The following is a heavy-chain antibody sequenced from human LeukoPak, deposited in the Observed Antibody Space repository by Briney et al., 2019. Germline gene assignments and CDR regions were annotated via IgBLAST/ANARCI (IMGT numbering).Heavy chain of an antibody. J-gene: IGHJ4*02. CDR1: GGSISSSSYY. D-gene: IGHD1-26*01. V-gene: IGHV4-39*02. CDR2: IYYSGST. Sequence: SETLSLTCTVSGGSISSSSYYWGWIRQPPGKGLEWIGSIYYSGSTYYNPSLKSRVTISVDTSKNQFSLKLSSLTAADTAVYYCARETPAADEYSGSYLLDYWGQGTLVTVSS. CDR3: ARETPAADEYSGSYLLDY.